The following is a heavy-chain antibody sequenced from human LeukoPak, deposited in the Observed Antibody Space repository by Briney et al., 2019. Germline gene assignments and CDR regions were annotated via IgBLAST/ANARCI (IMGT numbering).Heavy chain of an antibody. V-gene: IGHV3-7*01. CDR1: GFTFSRLR. CDR3: ARDKEGGSNDH. CDR2: IKEDGREK. D-gene: IGHD2-15*01. J-gene: IGHJ4*02. Sequence: GGSLRLSCAASGFTFSRLRMSWVRQAPGKGLVWVANIKEDGREKKYVDSVKDRFTISRDNTKNSVYLQMSGLRVDDTAIYYCARDKEGGSNDHWGQGTLVTVSS.